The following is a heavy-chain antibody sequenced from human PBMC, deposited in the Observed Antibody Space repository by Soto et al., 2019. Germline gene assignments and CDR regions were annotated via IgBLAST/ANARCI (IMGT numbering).Heavy chain of an antibody. CDR3: ASTPYCSSTSCSHAFDI. D-gene: IGHD2-2*01. Sequence: GESLKISCTASGYIFTSYLICWVRPIPRKLLEWMGSILPGDADTRYSPSFQGKVTISADKSTSTAYMQWSSLKAEDTAMYYCASTPYCSSTSCSHAFDIWGQGTMVTVSS. J-gene: IGHJ3*02. CDR2: ILPGDADT. V-gene: IGHV5-51*03. CDR1: GYIFTSYL.